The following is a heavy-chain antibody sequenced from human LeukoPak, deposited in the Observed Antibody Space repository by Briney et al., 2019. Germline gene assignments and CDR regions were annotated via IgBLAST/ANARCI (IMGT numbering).Heavy chain of an antibody. J-gene: IGHJ4*02. CDR2: ISNSGDAT. CDR3: AKAPPYKKYFDY. D-gene: IGHD1-1*01. CDR1: GFTFSSYA. V-gene: IGHV3-23*01. Sequence: GGSLRLSCAASGFTFSSYAIAWVRRAPGKGLEWVSTISNSGDATYYADSVKGRFTISRDNSKNTLYLQMNSLRAEDTAVYYCAKAPPYKKYFDYWGQGTLVTVSS.